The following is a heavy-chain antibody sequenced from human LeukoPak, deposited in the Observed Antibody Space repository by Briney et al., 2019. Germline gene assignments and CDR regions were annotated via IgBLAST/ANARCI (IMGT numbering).Heavy chain of an antibody. CDR1: GFTFSSYS. V-gene: IGHV3-48*01. CDR3: ATDYGGNEFDY. D-gene: IGHD4-23*01. CDR2: ISSSSSTI. J-gene: IGHJ4*02. Sequence: GGSLRLSCAASGFTFSSYSMNWVRQAPGKGLEWVSYISSSSSTIYYADSVKGRFTISRDNAKNSLYLQMNSLRAEDTAVYYCATDYGGNEFDYWGQGTLVTVSS.